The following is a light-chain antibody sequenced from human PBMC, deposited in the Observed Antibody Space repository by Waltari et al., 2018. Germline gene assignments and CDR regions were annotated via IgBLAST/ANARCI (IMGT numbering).Light chain of an antibody. V-gene: IGKV1-39*01. CDR1: QSISSY. CDR3: QQSYSTPRT. J-gene: IGKJ1*01. CDR2: AAS. Sequence: DIRMTQSPSSLSASVRDRVTITCLASQSISSYLNWYQQKPGKTPKLLIYAASSLQSGVPSRFSGSGSGTDFTLTINSLQPEDFATYYCQQSYSTPRTFGQGTKVEIK.